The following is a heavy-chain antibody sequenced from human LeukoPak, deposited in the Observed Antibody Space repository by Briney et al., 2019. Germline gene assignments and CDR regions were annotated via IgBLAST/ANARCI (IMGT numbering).Heavy chain of an antibody. V-gene: IGHV3-64*01. J-gene: IGHJ5*02. D-gene: IGHD2-2*01. Sequence: GGSLRLSCAASGFTFSSYAMHWVRQAPGKGLEYVSAISSNGGSTYYANSVKGRFTISRDNSKNTLYLQMGSLRAEDMAVYYCARGALGYCSSTSCFATQFGAWGQGTLVTV. CDR3: ARGALGYCSSTSCFATQFGA. CDR1: GFTFSSYA. CDR2: ISSNGGST.